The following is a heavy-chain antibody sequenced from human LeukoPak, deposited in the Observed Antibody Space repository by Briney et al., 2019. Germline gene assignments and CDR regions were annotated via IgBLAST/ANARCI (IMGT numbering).Heavy chain of an antibody. CDR1: GGSFSGYY. J-gene: IGHJ4*02. D-gene: IGHD3-22*01. CDR3: ARFSYDSSGSNYYFDY. CDR2: INHSGST. Sequence: ASETLSLTCAVYGGSFSGYYWSWIRQPPGKGLEWIGEINHSGSTNYNPSLKSRVTISVDTSKNQFSLKLSSVTAADTAVYYCARFSYDSSGSNYYFDYWGQGTLVTVSS. V-gene: IGHV4-34*01.